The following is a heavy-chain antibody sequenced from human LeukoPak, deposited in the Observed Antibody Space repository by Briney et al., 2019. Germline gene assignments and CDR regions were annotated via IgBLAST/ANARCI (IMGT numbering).Heavy chain of an antibody. V-gene: IGHV4-34*01. CDR2: INHSGST. D-gene: IGHD6-19*01. CDR1: GGSFSGYY. CDR3: ARSKQWLVRAFDY. J-gene: IGHJ4*02. Sequence: SETLSLTCAVSGGSFSGYYWSWIRQPPGKGLEWIGEINHSGSTNYNPSLKSRVTISVDTSKNQFSLKLSSVTAADTAVYYCARSKQWLVRAFDYWGQGTLVTVSS.